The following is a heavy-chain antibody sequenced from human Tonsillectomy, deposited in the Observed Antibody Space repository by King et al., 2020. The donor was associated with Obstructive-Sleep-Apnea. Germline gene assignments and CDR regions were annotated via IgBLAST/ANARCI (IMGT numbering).Heavy chain of an antibody. CDR3: ARVLGAAGPDYYFDY. V-gene: IGHV4-34*01. CDR2: INQSGST. CDR1: VASCSDYY. D-gene: IGHD1-26*01. J-gene: IGHJ4*02. Sequence: VQLQQWGTGLLKPSETLSLTCAVYVASCSDYYWSWIRQPPGKELEWIGEINQSGSTNFNPSLESRVTISVDTSRNQFSLKVHSVTAADTAVYYCARVLGAAGPDYYFDYWGQGTLVTVSS.